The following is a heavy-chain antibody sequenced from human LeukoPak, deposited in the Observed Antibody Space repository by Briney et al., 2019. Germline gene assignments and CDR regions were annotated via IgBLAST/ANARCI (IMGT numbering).Heavy chain of an antibody. V-gene: IGHV4-39*01. Sequence: SETLSLTCTVSGGSISSSLYYWGWIRQPPGKGLEWIGSIYYGANTYYNPSLESRLTISVDTSKNHLSLKLRSVTAADTALYFCAGGQTLDWLSNYFDSWGQGSLVIVSS. D-gene: IGHD3/OR15-3a*01. CDR3: AGGQTLDWLSNYFDS. CDR1: GGSISSSLYY. CDR2: IYYGANT. J-gene: IGHJ4*02.